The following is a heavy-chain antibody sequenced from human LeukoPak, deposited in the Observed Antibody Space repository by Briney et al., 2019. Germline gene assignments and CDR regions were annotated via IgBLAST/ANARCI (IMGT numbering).Heavy chain of an antibody. CDR1: GGSISSGSYY. CDR2: FYTSGST. V-gene: IGHV4-61*02. CDR3: ARDAFSDFWSSYLPIYYMDV. D-gene: IGHD3-3*01. Sequence: SQTLSLTCTVSGGSISSGSYYWRWLRQPAGTGREWIGRFYTSGSTNYNPSLKGRVTISVDTSNNPSSLKLSSLPPAHTAVYYWARDAFSDFWSSYLPIYYMDVWGKGTTVTVSS. J-gene: IGHJ6*03.